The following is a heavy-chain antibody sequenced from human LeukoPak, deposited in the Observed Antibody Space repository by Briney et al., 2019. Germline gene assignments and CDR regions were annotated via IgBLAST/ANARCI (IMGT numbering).Heavy chain of an antibody. J-gene: IGHJ4*02. D-gene: IGHD1-26*01. CDR1: GFTFSSYN. CDR2: TSGSSSYI. CDR3: ARAATVGTTRPGTHFDY. V-gene: IGHV3-21*01. Sequence: GGSLRLSCAASGFTFSSYNMNWVRQAPGKGLEWVSSTSGSSSYIYYADSAKGRFSISRDNAKNSLYLQMNSLRAEDTAVYYCARAATVGTTRPGTHFDYWGQGTLVTVSS.